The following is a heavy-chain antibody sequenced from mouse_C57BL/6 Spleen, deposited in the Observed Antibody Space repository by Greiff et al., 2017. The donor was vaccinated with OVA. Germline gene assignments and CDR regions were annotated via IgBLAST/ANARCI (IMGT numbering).Heavy chain of an antibody. CDR3: ARKSYDYDGGAYYFDY. D-gene: IGHD2-4*01. Sequence: VQLQESGPGLVAPSQSLSITCTVSGFSLTSYAISWVRQPPGKGLEWLGVIWTGGGTNYNSALKSRLSISKDNSKSQVFLKMNSLQTDDTARYYCARKSYDYDGGAYYFDYWGQGTTLTVSS. V-gene: IGHV2-9-1*01. J-gene: IGHJ2*01. CDR2: IWTGGGT. CDR1: GFSLTSYA.